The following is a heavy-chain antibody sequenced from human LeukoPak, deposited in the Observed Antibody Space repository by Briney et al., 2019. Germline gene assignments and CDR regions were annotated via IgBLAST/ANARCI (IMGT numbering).Heavy chain of an antibody. CDR2: IYYGGST. D-gene: IGHD2-2*01. CDR3: ARHVVVVPGRGFRHNWFDP. J-gene: IGHJ5*02. V-gene: IGHV4-39*01. CDR1: GGSITTSNYY. Sequence: PSETLSLTCTVSGGSITTSNYYWGWIRQPPGEGLEWIGSIYYGGSTYYNPSLKSRVTISVDASKRQFSLKVTSVTAADTAVYYCARHVVVVPGRGFRHNWFDPWGQGTLVTVSS.